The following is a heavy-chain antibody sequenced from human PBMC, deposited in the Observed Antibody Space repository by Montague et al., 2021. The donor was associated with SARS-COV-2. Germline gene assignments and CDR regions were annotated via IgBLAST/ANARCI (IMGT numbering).Heavy chain of an antibody. Sequence: SLRLSCAASGFTFSSYAMHWVRQAPGKGLEWAAVISYDGGNKYYADSVKGRFTISRDNSKNTLYLQMNSLRAEDTAVYYCASSLVWFEIDYWGQGTLVTVSS. CDR1: GFTFSSYA. V-gene: IGHV3-30*04. J-gene: IGHJ4*02. D-gene: IGHD3-10*01. CDR3: ASSLVWFEIDY. CDR2: ISYDGGNK.